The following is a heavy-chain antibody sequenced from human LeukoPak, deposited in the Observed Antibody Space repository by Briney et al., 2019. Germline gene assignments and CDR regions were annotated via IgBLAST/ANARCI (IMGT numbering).Heavy chain of an antibody. Sequence: GASVKVSCKASGYTFTTYGISWLRQAPGQGLEWMGWISAYNGNTNYAQKLQGRVTMTTDTSTSTAYVELRSLRSDDTAVYYCARDTPDYYYYGMDVWGQGTTVTVSS. V-gene: IGHV1-18*01. CDR2: ISAYNGNT. CDR1: GYTFTTYG. CDR3: ARDTPDYYYYGMDV. J-gene: IGHJ6*02.